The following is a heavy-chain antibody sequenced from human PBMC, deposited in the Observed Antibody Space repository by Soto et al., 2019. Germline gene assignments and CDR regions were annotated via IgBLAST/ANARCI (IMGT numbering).Heavy chain of an antibody. CDR1: GYILTELS. J-gene: IGHJ6*02. CDR3: ATPLGGYGRDFDSYGMDV. D-gene: IGHD1-26*01. V-gene: IGHV1-24*01. Sequence: ASVKVSCKVSGYILTELSMHWVRQAPGKGLEWMGSFDPEDGETIYAQKFQGRVTMTEDTSTDTAYMELSSLRSEDTAVYYCATPLGGYGRDFDSYGMDVWGQGTTVTVSS. CDR2: FDPEDGET.